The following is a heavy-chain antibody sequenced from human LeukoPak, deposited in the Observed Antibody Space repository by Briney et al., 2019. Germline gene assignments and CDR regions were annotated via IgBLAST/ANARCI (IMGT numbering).Heavy chain of an antibody. Sequence: GGSLRLSCAASGFTFSSYGMHWVRQAPGKGLEWVAVIWYDGSSKYYADTVKGRFTISRDNSKNTLYLQMNSLRADDTAGYYCARDVIGLDVWGQGTTVTVSS. CDR1: GFTFSSYG. CDR3: ARDVIGLDV. V-gene: IGHV3-33*01. D-gene: IGHD3-16*02. J-gene: IGHJ6*02. CDR2: IWYDGSSK.